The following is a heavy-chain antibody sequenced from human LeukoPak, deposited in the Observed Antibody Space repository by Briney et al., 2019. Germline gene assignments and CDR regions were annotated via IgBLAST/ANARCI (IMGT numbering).Heavy chain of an antibody. D-gene: IGHD3-9*01. CDR1: GYTFISYY. CDR2: INPNSGGT. V-gene: IGHV1-2*02. J-gene: IGHJ5*02. Sequence: ASVKVSCKASGYTFISYYMHWVRQAPGQGREWMGWINPNSGGTNYAQKVQGRGTMTRDTSIRTDYMERSRQRDNDTAVYYCARVEDYDILTGYYSYNWFDPWGQGTLVTVSS. CDR3: ARVEDYDILTGYYSYNWFDP.